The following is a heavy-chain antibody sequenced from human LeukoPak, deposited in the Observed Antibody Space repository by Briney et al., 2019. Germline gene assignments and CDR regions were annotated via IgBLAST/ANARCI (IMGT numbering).Heavy chain of an antibody. CDR1: GFSFSRYW. J-gene: IGHJ1*01. CDR3: ARVDYDRSGEDANAEYFQH. Sequence: PGGSLRLSCEASGFSFSRYWMSWVRQAPVRGLEWVANIKPDGSEIYYVDSVKGRFTISRDNAKNSLYLQMNSLRAEDTAIYYCARVDYDRSGEDANAEYFQHWGQGTLVTVSS. CDR2: IKPDGSEI. V-gene: IGHV3-7*01. D-gene: IGHD3-22*01.